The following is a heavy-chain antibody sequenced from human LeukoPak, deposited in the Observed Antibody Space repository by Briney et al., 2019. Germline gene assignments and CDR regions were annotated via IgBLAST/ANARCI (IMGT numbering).Heavy chain of an antibody. Sequence: PSETLSLTCTVSGGSISSGGYYWSWIRQHPGTGLEWIGYIYYSGSTYYNPSLKSRVTISVDTSKNQFSLKLSSVTAADTAVYYCARGLHYYDSSGSPGGAFDIWGQGTMVTVSS. D-gene: IGHD3-22*01. CDR2: IYYSGST. V-gene: IGHV4-31*03. CDR3: ARGLHYYDSSGSPGGAFDI. J-gene: IGHJ3*02. CDR1: GGSISSGGYY.